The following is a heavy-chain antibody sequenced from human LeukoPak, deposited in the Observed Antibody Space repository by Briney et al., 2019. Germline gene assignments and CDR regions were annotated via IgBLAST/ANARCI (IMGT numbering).Heavy chain of an antibody. J-gene: IGHJ5*02. CDR3: ARVGRTDWFDP. Sequence: SETLSLTCAVSGGSISSGDYSWSWIRQPPGKGLEWVGYIYYSGSTYYNPSLKSRVTISGDRSKNQFSLKLSSVTAADTAVYYCARVGRTDWFDPRGQGTLVTVSS. CDR1: GGSISSGDYS. V-gene: IGHV4-30-2*01. D-gene: IGHD3-10*01. CDR2: IYYSGST.